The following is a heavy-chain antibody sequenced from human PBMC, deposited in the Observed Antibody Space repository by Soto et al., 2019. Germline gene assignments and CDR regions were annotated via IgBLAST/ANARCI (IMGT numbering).Heavy chain of an antibody. D-gene: IGHD3-16*02. J-gene: IGHJ4*02. CDR2: IKQDGSEK. Sequence: EVQLVQSGGGLAQPGACLRLCCAASGFTFSGYWMSWVRQAPGKGLEWVANIKQDGSEKNYVDSVKGRFTISRDNAKNSVYLQMNSLRVEDTAVYYCAKSYRPDYWGQGTQVTVSS. CDR3: AKSYRPDY. V-gene: IGHV3-7*03. CDR1: GFTFSGYW.